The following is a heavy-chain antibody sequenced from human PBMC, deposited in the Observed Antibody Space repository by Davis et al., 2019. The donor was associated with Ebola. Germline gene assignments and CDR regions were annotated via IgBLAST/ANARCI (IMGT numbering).Heavy chain of an antibody. CDR2: ISGSGGST. J-gene: IGHJ2*01. D-gene: IGHD2-21*01. V-gene: IGHV3-23*01. CDR1: VITFSSYA. Sequence: GESLKISCTDSVITFSSYAMTWVRQAPEKGLELVSVISGSGGSTYYADSVKGRFTISRDNAKKSLYLQMNSLRDEDTALYYCARGELYSDSYFDLWGRGTRVTVSS. CDR3: ARGELYSDSYFDL.